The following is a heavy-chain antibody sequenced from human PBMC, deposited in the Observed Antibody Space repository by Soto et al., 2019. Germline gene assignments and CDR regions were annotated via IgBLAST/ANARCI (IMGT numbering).Heavy chain of an antibody. J-gene: IGHJ5*02. Sequence: SVKVSCKASGGTFSSYTISWVRQAPGQGLEWMGGIIPIFGTANYAQKFQGRVTITADESTSTAYMELSSLRSDDTAVYYCVRGVGSGSYYNQYNWFDPWGQGTLVTVSS. V-gene: IGHV1-69*13. CDR2: IIPIFGTA. CDR3: VRGVGSGSYYNQYNWFDP. D-gene: IGHD3-10*01. CDR1: GGTFSSYT.